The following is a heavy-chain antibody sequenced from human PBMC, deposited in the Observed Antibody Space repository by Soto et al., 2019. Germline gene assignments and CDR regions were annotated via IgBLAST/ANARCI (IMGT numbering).Heavy chain of an antibody. J-gene: IGHJ4*02. CDR2: ISYDGSNK. CDR3: AKDREYYYDSSDY. CDR1: GFTFSSYG. V-gene: IGHV3-30*18. Sequence: QVQLVESGGGVVQPGRSLRLSCAASGFTFSSYGMHWVRQAPGKGLEWVAVISYDGSNKYYADSVKGRFTISRDNSKNTLYLQMNSLSAEDTAVYYCAKDREYYYDSSDYWGQGTLVTVSS. D-gene: IGHD3-22*01.